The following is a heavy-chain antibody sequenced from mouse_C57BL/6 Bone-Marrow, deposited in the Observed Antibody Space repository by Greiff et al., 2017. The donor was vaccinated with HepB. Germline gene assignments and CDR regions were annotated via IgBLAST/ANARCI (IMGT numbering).Heavy chain of an antibody. D-gene: IGHD4-1*01. CDR1: GFTFSSYA. CDR3: AREWENY. J-gene: IGHJ2*01. V-gene: IGHV5-4*01. Sequence: DVQLQESGGGLVKPGGSLKLSCAASGFTFSSYAMSWVRQTPEKRLEWVATISDGGSYTYYPDNVKGRFTISRDNAKNNLYLQMSHLKSEDTATYYCAREWENYWGQGTTLTVSS. CDR2: ISDGGSYT.